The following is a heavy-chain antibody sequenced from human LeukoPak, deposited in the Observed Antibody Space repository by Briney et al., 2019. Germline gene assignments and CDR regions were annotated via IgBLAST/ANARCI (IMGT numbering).Heavy chain of an antibody. CDR2: IRYDGSNK. V-gene: IGHV3-30*02. D-gene: IGHD6-19*01. Sequence: GGSLRLSCAASGFTFSSYGMHWVRQAPGKGLEWVAFIRYDGSNKYYADSVKGRFTISRDNSKNTLYLQINSLRAEDTAVYYCAKDHLPGIVVADRDYWGLGTLVTVS. J-gene: IGHJ4*02. CDR1: GFTFSSYG. CDR3: AKDHLPGIVVADRDY.